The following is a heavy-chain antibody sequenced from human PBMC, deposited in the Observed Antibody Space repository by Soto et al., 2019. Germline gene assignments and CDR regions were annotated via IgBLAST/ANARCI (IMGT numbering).Heavy chain of an antibody. Sequence: QVRLVQPAAEVKKPGASVKVSCKTSGYTFIRYGIAWVRQAPGQGLEWMGWISPYNDYTNYAQKFQGRVRMTADTSTKTVYLELRPLTSDDTAVYYCARGGYYDAVWGKLNQSRLDVWGQGTTVSVSS. CDR3: ARGGYYDAVWGKLNQSRLDV. CDR1: GYTFIRYG. D-gene: IGHD3-16*01. V-gene: IGHV1-18*01. J-gene: IGHJ6*02. CDR2: ISPYNDYT.